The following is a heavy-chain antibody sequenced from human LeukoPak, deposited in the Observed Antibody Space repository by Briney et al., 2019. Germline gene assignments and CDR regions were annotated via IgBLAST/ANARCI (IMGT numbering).Heavy chain of an antibody. Sequence: PSETLSLTCTVSGGSISSGDYYWSWIRRPPGKGLEWIGYIYYSGSTYYNPSLKSRVTISVDTSKNQFSLKLSSVTAADTAVYYCARGGCSGGSCYSRGRSLPPSLQNWFDPWGQGTLVTVSS. CDR1: GGSISSGDYY. CDR2: IYYSGST. J-gene: IGHJ5*02. CDR3: ARGGCSGGSCYSRGRSLPPSLQNWFDP. V-gene: IGHV4-30-4*02. D-gene: IGHD2-15*01.